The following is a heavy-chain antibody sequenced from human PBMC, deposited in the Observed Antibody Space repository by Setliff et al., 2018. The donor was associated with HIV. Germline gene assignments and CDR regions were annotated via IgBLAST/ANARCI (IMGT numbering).Heavy chain of an antibody. V-gene: IGHV1-2*04. Sequence: ASVKVSCKASGYSFTDYYIHWVRQAPGQGLEWMGWINPKSDGTNYAQKFQGWITMTRDTSTDTAYMELSSLRSEDTAVYFCATVWGYSYANIYYFDYWGQGTLVTVSS. J-gene: IGHJ4*02. CDR2: INPKSDGT. D-gene: IGHD5-18*01. CDR3: ATVWGYSYANIYYFDY. CDR1: GYSFTDYY.